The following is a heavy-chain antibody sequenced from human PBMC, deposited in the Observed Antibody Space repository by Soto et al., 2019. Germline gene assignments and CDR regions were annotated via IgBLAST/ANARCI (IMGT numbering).Heavy chain of an antibody. D-gene: IGHD5-12*01. CDR1: GFTFSSYG. CDR3: ARDSGRGYSGYDYPNFVDY. CDR2: IWYDGSNK. Sequence: GGSLRLSCAASGFTFSSYGMHWVRQAPGKGLEWVAVIWYDGSNKYYADSVKGRFTISRDNSKNTLYLQMNSLRAEDTAVYYCARDSGRGYSGYDYPNFVDYWGQGTLVTVYS. V-gene: IGHV3-33*01. J-gene: IGHJ4*02.